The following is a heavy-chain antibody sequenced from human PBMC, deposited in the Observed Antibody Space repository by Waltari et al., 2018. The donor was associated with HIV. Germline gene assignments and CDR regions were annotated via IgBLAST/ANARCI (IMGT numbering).Heavy chain of an antibody. V-gene: IGHV3-23*01. CDR2: ISGRGGST. J-gene: IGHJ4*02. CDR3: AKDRPAYYDFWSGYSDY. Sequence: EVQLLESGGGLVQPGGSLRLSCAASGFTFSSYAMSWVRQAPGKGRGGVSAISGRGGSTYYADSVKGRFTITRDNSKNTLYLQMNSQRAEDTAVYYCAKDRPAYYDFWSGYSDYWGQGTLVTVSS. D-gene: IGHD3-3*01. CDR1: GFTFSSYA.